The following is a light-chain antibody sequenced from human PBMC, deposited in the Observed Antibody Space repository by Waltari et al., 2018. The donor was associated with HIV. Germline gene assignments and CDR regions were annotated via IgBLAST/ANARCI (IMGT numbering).Light chain of an antibody. V-gene: IGLV2-14*01. J-gene: IGLJ3*02. CDR1: SSDVGGYTY. CDR3: SSYTSSSTLRV. CDR2: EVS. Sequence: QSALTQPASVSGSPGQSITISCTGTSSDVGGYTYVSWSQQHPGNAPKLRIYEVSNRPSGVSNRFSGSKSGNTASLTISGLQAEDEADYYCSSYTSSSTLRVFGGGTKLTVL.